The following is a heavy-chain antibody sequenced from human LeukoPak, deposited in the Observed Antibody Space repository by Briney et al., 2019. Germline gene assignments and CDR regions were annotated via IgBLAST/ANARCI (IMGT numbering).Heavy chain of an antibody. V-gene: IGHV4-4*07. CDR2: IYTSGST. D-gene: IGHD3-10*01. J-gene: IGHJ4*02. CDR3: ASEHYYGSGSYYSY. Sequence: SETLSLTCTVSGGSISSYYWSWIRQPAGKGLEWIGRIYTSGSTNYNPSLKSRVTMSVDTSKNQFSLKLSSVTAADTAVYYCASEHYYGSGSYYSYWGQGTLVTVSP. CDR1: GGSISSYY.